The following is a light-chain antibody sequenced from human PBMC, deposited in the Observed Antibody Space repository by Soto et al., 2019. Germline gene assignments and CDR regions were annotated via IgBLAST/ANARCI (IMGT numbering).Light chain of an antibody. CDR3: AASAASLGGFYV. J-gene: IGLJ1*01. V-gene: IGLV1-44*01. CDR1: RSSVGSNT. CDR2: SNN. Sequence: QSVLTQPPSASGTPGQRVTISCSGSRSSVGSNTVNWYQHLPGTAPKLLIYSNNHRPSGVPDRFSASKAGASASLAISGLQSEDEGDYYCAASAASLGGFYVFGSGTKVTVL.